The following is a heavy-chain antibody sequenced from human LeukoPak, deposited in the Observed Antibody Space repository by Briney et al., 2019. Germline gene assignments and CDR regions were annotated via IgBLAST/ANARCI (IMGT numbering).Heavy chain of an antibody. Sequence: PGGSLRLSCAASGFTFSNFWMDWVRQVPGKRPEWVANIKQDGIEKYFLGSVKGRFAISRDNAKNLLYLQMTSLRVEDTAIYYCAREGMVRGVPDAFDLWGQGTKVTVSS. CDR3: AREGMVRGVPDAFDL. CDR1: GFTFSNFW. V-gene: IGHV3-7*01. D-gene: IGHD3-10*01. CDR2: IKQDGIEK. J-gene: IGHJ3*01.